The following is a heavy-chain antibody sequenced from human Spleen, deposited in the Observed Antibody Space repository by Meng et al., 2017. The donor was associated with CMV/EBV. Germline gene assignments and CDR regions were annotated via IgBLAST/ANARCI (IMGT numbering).Heavy chain of an antibody. J-gene: IGHJ6*02. Sequence: KVSCKCSGYSFTSYWIGWVRQMPGKGLEWMGIIYPGDSDTRYSPSFQGQVTISADKSTSTAYLRWNSLQASDTAVFYCARHLYSGSDLYYYYGMDVWGQGTTVTVSS. V-gene: IGHV5-51*01. CDR2: IYPGDSDT. CDR3: ARHLYSGSDLYYYYGMDV. CDR1: GYSFTSYW. D-gene: IGHD5-12*01.